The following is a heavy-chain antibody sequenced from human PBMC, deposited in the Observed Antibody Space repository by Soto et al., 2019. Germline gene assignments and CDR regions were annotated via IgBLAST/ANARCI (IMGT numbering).Heavy chain of an antibody. CDR1: GFTFSSYG. CDR3: AKVSVDYWYFAL. V-gene: IGHV3-30*18. J-gene: IGHJ2*01. CDR2: ISYDGSNK. Sequence: QVQLVESGGGVVQPGRSLRLSCAASGFTFSSYGMHWVRQAPGKGLEWVAVISYDGSNKYYADSVKGRFTISRDNSKHPLYLQMNSLTAEDTAVYYCAKVSVDYWYFALWGRGTLVTVSS.